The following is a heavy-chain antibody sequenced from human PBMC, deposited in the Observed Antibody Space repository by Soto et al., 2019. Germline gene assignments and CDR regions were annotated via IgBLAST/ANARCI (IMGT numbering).Heavy chain of an antibody. J-gene: IGHJ4*01. D-gene: IGHD2-21*01. V-gene: IGHV3-23*01. Sequence: PGGSLRLCFAASVFPFSSHTMSWVRPTPGKGLEWASSISGSGGSPYYADSVQGRFTISRDNYKNTVSLQMTSLRAEDTATYHCKKARCTGDDCYVTDYWGHGTLVTVSS. CDR1: VFPFSSHT. CDR3: KKARCTGDDCYVTDY. CDR2: ISGSGGSP.